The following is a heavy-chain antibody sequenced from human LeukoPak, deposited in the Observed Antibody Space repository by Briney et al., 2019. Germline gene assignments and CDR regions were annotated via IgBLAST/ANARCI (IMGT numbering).Heavy chain of an antibody. CDR1: GFTFSSYD. CDR2: IGTAGDT. CDR3: ARGHMLTGYYNFAWFDP. D-gene: IGHD3-9*01. V-gene: IGHV3-13*01. J-gene: IGHJ5*02. Sequence: GGSLRLSCAASGFTFSSYDMHWVRQPTGKGLEWVSAIGTAGDTYYSHSVKGRFTISRENAKNSLYLHMNSVSAGDTAVYFCARGHMLTGYYNFAWFDPWGQGTLVTVSS.